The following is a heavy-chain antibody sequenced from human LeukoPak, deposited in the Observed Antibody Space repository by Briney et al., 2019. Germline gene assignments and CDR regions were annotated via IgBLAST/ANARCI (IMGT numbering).Heavy chain of an antibody. CDR2: IYYSGNT. J-gene: IGHJ5*02. Sequence: PSETLSLTCTVSGGSISSGGYYWGWIRQPPGQGLEWIGNIYYSGNTYYNPSLKSRVTISVDTSKNQISLKLSSVTAADTAVYYCARSRPYCSGGSCSPFDPWGQGTLVTVSS. V-gene: IGHV4-39*01. CDR1: GGSISSGGYY. CDR3: ARSRPYCSGGSCSPFDP. D-gene: IGHD2-15*01.